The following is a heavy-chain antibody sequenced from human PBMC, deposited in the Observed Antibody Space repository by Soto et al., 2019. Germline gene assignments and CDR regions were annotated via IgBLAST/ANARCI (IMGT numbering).Heavy chain of an antibody. CDR1: GFTFSSYG. V-gene: IGHV3-33*01. J-gene: IGHJ4*02. CDR2: IWYDGSSN. Sequence: PGGSLSLSCAASGFTFSSYGMHWVRQAPGKGLEWVAVIWYDGSSNYYADSVKGLVTISRDNSKNTLYLQMNSLRAEDTAVYYCARYSSGRYAFDYWGQGTLVTVSS. D-gene: IGHD6-19*01. CDR3: ARYSSGRYAFDY.